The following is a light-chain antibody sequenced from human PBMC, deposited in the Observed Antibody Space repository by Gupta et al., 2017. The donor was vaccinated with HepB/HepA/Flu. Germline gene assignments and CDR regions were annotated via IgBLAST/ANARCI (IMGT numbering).Light chain of an antibody. CDR3: CSYAGYRRCV. Sequence: QSALTQPASVSGSPGQSITIPCTGSSNDVGSGDLVSWYQQHPGKVPKLIIYQVTKRPSGVSYRFSGSKSGNTASLTISGLQAEDEADYYCCSYAGYRRCVFGVGTKLTVL. CDR1: SNDVGSGDL. J-gene: IGLJ3*02. V-gene: IGLV2-23*02. CDR2: QVT.